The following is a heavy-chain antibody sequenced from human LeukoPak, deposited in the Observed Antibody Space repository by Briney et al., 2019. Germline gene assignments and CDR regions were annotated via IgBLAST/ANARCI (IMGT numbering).Heavy chain of an antibody. CDR2: INAGNGNT. Sequence: ASVKVSCKASGYTFTSYAMHWVRQAPGQRLGWMGWINAGNGNTKYSQKFQGRVTITRDTSASTAYMELSSLRSEDTAVYYCARGFYYDSSGYYGMRYFQHWGQGTLVTVSS. CDR3: ARGFYYDSSGYYGMRYFQH. D-gene: IGHD3-22*01. V-gene: IGHV1-3*01. J-gene: IGHJ1*01. CDR1: GYTFTSYA.